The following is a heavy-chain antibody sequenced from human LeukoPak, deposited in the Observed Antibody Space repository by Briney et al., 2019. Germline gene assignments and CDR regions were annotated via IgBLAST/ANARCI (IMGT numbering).Heavy chain of an antibody. D-gene: IGHD2-15*01. Sequence: ASVKVSCKVSGYTLTELSMHWVRQAPGKGLEWMGGFDPEDGETIYAQKFQGRVTMTEDTSTDTAYMELSSLRSEDTAVYYCATVIYCSGGSCYPTFDYWGRGTLVTVSS. J-gene: IGHJ4*02. CDR1: GYTLTELS. CDR2: FDPEDGET. CDR3: ATVIYCSGGSCYPTFDY. V-gene: IGHV1-24*01.